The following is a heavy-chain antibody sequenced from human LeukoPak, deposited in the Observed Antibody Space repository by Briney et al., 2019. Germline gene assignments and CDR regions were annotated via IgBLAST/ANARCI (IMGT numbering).Heavy chain of an antibody. D-gene: IGHD4-17*01. CDR3: ARVADYGDLPFYYYFDY. V-gene: IGHV3-21*01. CDR2: ISSSSSYI. J-gene: IGHJ4*02. CDR1: GFTFSSYS. Sequence: KPGGSLRLSCAASGFTFSSYSMNWVRQAPGKGLEWVSSISSSSSYIYYADSVKGRFTISRDNAKNSLYLQMNSLRAEDTAVYYCARVADYGDLPFYYYFDYWGQGTLVTVSS.